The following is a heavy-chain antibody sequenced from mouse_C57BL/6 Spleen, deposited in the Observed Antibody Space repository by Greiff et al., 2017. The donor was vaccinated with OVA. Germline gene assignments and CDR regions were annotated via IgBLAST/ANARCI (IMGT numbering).Heavy chain of an antibody. V-gene: IGHV5-4*03. J-gene: IGHJ1*03. D-gene: IGHD1-1*01. CDR1: GFTFSSYA. Sequence: DVMLVESGGGLVKPGGSLKLSCAASGFTFSSYAMSWVRQTPEKRLEWVATISDGGSYTYYPDNVKGRFTISRDNAKNNLYLQMSHLKSEDTAMYYCASVVARGYWYFDVWGTGTTVTVSS. CDR2: ISDGGSYT. CDR3: ASVVARGYWYFDV.